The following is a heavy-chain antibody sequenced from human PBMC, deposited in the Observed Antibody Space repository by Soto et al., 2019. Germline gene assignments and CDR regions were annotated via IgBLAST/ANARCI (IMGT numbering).Heavy chain of an antibody. J-gene: IGHJ4*02. CDR1: GVSINRGDYY. CDR3: AREGGDFGQVPYY. Sequence: QVRLQESGPTLVRPSQPLSLTCSVSGVSINRGDYYWSWIRQSPGRGLEWIGSIYYNGDTHYHPSHGSRVTMSVDTSTNQVFLDLQSAVAADTAVDFCAREGGDFGQVPYYWGQGTLSTVSS. V-gene: IGHV4-30-4*01. CDR2: IYYNGDT. D-gene: IGHD3-3*01.